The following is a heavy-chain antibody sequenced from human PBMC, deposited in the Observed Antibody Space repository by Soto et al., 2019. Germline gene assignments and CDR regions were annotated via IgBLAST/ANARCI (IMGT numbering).Heavy chain of an antibody. CDR3: AKSTWVAVAGTRY. J-gene: IGHJ4*02. V-gene: IGHV5-10-1*01. CDR1: GYSFTSYW. Sequence: GESLKISCKGSGYSFTSYWISWVRQMPGKGLEWMGRIDPSDSYTNYSPSFQGHVTISADKSISTAYLQWSSLKASDTAMYYCAKSTWVAVAGTRYGGQGTLVPVSS. CDR2: IDPSDSYT. D-gene: IGHD6-19*01.